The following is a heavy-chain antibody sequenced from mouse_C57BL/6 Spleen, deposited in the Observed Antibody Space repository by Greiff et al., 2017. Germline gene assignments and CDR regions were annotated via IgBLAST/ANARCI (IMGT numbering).Heavy chain of an antibody. CDR2: ISDGGSYT. CDR3: ARENTRWAWFAY. D-gene: IGHD4-1*01. V-gene: IGHV5-4*01. Sequence: EVQLVESGGGLVKPGGSLKLSCAASGFTFSSYAMSWVRQTPEKRLEWVATISDGGSYTYYPDNVKGRFTISRDNAKNNLYLQMSHLKSEDTAMYYCARENTRWAWFAYWGQGTLVTVSA. CDR1: GFTFSSYA. J-gene: IGHJ3*01.